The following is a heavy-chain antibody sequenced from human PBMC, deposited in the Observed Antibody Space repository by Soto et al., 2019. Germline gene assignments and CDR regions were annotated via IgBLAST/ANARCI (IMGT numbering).Heavy chain of an antibody. CDR1: GFSFSAYA. Sequence: QVQLVESGGGVVQPGRSLRLSCAASGFSFSAYAMHWVRQAPGKGLEWVAVISYDGSNKYYGDSVKGRFTISRDNSKNTLYLQINSLRAEDTAVYYCARDCFRYGGNFCCFDYWGQGTLVTVSS. CDR3: ARDCFRYGGNFCCFDY. D-gene: IGHD4-17*01. CDR2: ISYDGSNK. V-gene: IGHV3-30*04. J-gene: IGHJ4*02.